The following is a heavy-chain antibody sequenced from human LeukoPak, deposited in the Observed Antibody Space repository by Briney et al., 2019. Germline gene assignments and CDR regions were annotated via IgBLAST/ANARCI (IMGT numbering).Heavy chain of an antibody. D-gene: IGHD3-10*01. CDR2: IRNDASNT. V-gene: IGHV3-30*02. CDR1: GFTFSSYG. J-gene: IGHJ5*02. Sequence: GGSLRLSCAASGFTFSSYGMHWVRQAPGKGLDWVAYIRNDASNTYYADSMKGRFSISRDNSKNTVHLQMNSLIPEDTAVYYCAKRAGSAWSAGAWGQGTLVTVSS. CDR3: AKRAGSAWSAGA.